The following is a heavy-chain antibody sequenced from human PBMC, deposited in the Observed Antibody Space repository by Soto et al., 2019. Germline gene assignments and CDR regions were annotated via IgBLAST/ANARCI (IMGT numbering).Heavy chain of an antibody. V-gene: IGHV4-39*01. Sequence: QLQLQESGSGLVKPSETLSLTCIVSNGSISSRSSYWGWIRQTPGKGLEWIGSIYYIGNTYYNPSLKSRVTISIDTSKTQFSLKMNSVPAADPAVYVCGGQDYGSKGSYCENWGQGALVTVSS. CDR1: NGSISSRSSY. J-gene: IGHJ4*02. CDR2: IYYIGNT. D-gene: IGHD4-17*01. CDR3: GGQDYGSKGSYCEN.